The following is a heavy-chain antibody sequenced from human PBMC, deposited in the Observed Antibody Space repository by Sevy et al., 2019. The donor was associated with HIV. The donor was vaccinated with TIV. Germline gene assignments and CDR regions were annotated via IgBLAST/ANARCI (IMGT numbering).Heavy chain of an antibody. V-gene: IGHV4-59*08. CDR3: AGENAWGRGYS. Sequence: SETLSRTCTVSGGSITSLYWDWIRQPPGKGLEWIANIYYNGHTNYNPSLKSRVTISLDTSKNQFSLRLSSVTAADTAMYYCAGENAWGRGYSWGQGTLVTVSS. CDR1: GGSITSLY. J-gene: IGHJ4*02. CDR2: IYYNGHT. D-gene: IGHD1-26*01.